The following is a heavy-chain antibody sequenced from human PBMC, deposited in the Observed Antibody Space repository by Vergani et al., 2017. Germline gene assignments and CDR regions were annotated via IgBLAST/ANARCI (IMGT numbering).Heavy chain of an antibody. CDR2: NSAYNGNT. CDR3: ARDLTRGSYYSQGY. V-gene: IGHV1-18*01. Sequence: QVQLVQSGAEVKKPGASVKVSCKASGYTFTSYGISGVRQAPGQGVEWMGWNSAYNGNTNYAQKLQGRVTMNTDTSTSTAYMELRSLRSDDTAVYYCARDLTRGSYYSQGYWGEGTLVTVSS. J-gene: IGHJ4*02. D-gene: IGHD1-26*01. CDR1: GYTFTSYG.